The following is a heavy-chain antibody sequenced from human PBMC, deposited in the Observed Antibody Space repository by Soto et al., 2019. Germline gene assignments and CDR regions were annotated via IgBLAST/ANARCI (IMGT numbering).Heavy chain of an antibody. Sequence: QVQLVESGGGVVQPGTSLRLSCAASGFRFKSFVMHWVRQAPGKGLEWVAFTSYDGNNKDYGDSVKGRFTVSRDNSQNTLHLQMDFQRPEDTALYYCARWGTTGGFDLRGQGTLVSVSS. V-gene: IGHV3-30*19. D-gene: IGHD3-16*01. J-gene: IGHJ4*02. CDR2: TSYDGNNK. CDR3: ARWGTTGGFDL. CDR1: GFRFKSFV.